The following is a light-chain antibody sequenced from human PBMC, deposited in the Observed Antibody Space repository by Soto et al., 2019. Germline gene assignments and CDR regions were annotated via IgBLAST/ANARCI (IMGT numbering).Light chain of an antibody. CDR3: CSYAGSSTLEV. Sequence: QSALTQPASVSGSPGQSITISCTGTSSDVGSYNLVSWYQQHPGKAPKLMIYDVNKRPSGVSNRFSGSKSGNTASLTISGLHAEDAADYYCCSYAGSSTLEVFGTGTKVTVL. V-gene: IGLV2-23*02. CDR2: DVN. CDR1: SSDVGSYNL. J-gene: IGLJ1*01.